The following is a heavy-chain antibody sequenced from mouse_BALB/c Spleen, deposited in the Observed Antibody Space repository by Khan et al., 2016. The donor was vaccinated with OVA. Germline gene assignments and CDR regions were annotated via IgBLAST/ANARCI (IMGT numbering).Heavy chain of an antibody. D-gene: IGHD2-4*01. CDR1: GFSLNYYG. Sequence: QVQLKQSGPGLVQPSQSLSITCTVSGFSLNYYGVHWVRQSPGKGLEWLGVIWSGGSTDYNAPFISRLSISKDNSKSHVFFKMNSLQSNDTAIYYCARNYDYDEGFAYWGQGTLVTVSA. CDR3: ARNYDYDEGFAY. J-gene: IGHJ3*01. CDR2: IWSGGST. V-gene: IGHV2-2*03.